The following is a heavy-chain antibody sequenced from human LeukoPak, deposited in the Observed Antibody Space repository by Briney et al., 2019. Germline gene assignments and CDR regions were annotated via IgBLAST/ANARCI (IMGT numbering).Heavy chain of an antibody. CDR3: ARLESGVLGDPYYYDTSGYYYRGYSDS. Sequence: PSETLSLTCTVSGGSISNYYWSWIRQPPGKGLEWIGYIYDSGSTKYNPSLKSRVTISVDTSKNQYSLELTSVTAADTAVYYCARLESGVLGDPYYYDTSGYYYRGYSDSWGQGTLLTVSS. CDR2: IYDSGST. D-gene: IGHD3-22*01. V-gene: IGHV4-59*08. CDR1: GGSISNYY. J-gene: IGHJ4*02.